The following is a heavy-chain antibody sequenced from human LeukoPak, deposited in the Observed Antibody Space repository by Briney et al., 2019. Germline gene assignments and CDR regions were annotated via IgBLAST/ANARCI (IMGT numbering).Heavy chain of an antibody. CDR2: IYSGGST. CDR1: GFTVSSNY. J-gene: IGHJ3*02. Sequence: PGGSLRLSCAASGFTVSSNYMSWVRQAPGKGLEWVSVIYSGGSTYYADSVKGRFTISRDNSKNTLYLQMNSLRAEDTAVYYCARDRYYYDSSGSKGAFDIWGQGTMVTVSS. D-gene: IGHD3-22*01. V-gene: IGHV3-66*01. CDR3: ARDRYYYDSSGSKGAFDI.